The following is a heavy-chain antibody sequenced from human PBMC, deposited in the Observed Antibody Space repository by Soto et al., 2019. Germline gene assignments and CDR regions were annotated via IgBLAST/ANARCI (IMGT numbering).Heavy chain of an antibody. V-gene: IGHV4-39*01. CDR1: GGSISGDY. J-gene: IGHJ4*02. Sequence: QRQLQGSGPGLVKASETLSLTCTVSGGSISGDYWGWIRQPPGQGLEWIATIYYSGRTFYNPSLESRVTIYVDTSRDQFSLKLTSVTAADTAVYYCARLPRTTTSGSGTDFWGQGTLVTVSS. CDR3: ARLPRTTTSGSGTDF. CDR2: IYYSGRT. D-gene: IGHD3-10*01.